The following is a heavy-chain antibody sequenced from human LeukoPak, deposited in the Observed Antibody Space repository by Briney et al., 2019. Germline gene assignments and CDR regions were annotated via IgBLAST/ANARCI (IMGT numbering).Heavy chain of an antibody. CDR2: ISSDGSNK. V-gene: IGHV3-30*03. Sequence: PGGSLRLSCAASGFTFRSYGMHWVRQAPGKGLEWVAVISSDGSNKYYADSVKGRFTISRDNSKNTLYLQVNSLRAEDTAVYFCARGKFSSSGYYFDYWGQGTLVTVSS. CDR3: ARGKFSSSGYYFDY. D-gene: IGHD6-13*01. J-gene: IGHJ4*02. CDR1: GFTFRSYG.